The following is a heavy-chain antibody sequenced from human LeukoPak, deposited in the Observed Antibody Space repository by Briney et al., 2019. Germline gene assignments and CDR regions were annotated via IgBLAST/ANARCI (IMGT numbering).Heavy chain of an antibody. Sequence: GGSLRLSCAASGFTSSSYSMNWVRQAPGNGLEWVSSISSSSSYIYYADSVKGRCTISRDNAKNSLYLQMNSLRAADTAVYYCARVLPSKVFDYGGQGTLVSVSS. D-gene: IGHD3-10*01. J-gene: IGHJ4*02. CDR1: GFTSSSYS. CDR2: ISSSSSYI. CDR3: ARVLPSKVFDY. V-gene: IGHV3-21*01.